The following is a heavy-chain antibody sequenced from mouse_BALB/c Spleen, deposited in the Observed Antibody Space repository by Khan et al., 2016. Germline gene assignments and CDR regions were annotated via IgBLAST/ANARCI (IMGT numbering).Heavy chain of an antibody. CDR1: GFNLSSFG. CDR3: ERRVYGYYGIENYFDY. D-gene: IGHD2-3*01. CDR2: ISSGSSTI. V-gene: IGHV5-17*02. J-gene: IGHJ2*01. Sequence: EVELVESGGGLVQPGGSRKLSCAASGFNLSSFGMHWVRQAPEKGLEWVAYISSGSSTIYYAATVKGRFTISRDNPKNTLFLQMTRLGSEDPAMYYCERRVYGYYGIENYFDYWGQGTTLTVSS.